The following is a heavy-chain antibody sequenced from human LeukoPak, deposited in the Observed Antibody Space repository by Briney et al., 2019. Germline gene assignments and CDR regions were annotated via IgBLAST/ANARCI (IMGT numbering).Heavy chain of an antibody. D-gene: IGHD6-19*01. CDR1: GGSISSSSYY. Sequence: SETLSLTCTVSGGSISSSSYYWVWIRQPPGKGLEWIGSIYYSGSTYYNPSLKSRVTISVDTSKNQFSLKLSSVTAADTAVYYCARELRQWLVGPFDPWGQGTLVTVSS. J-gene: IGHJ5*02. CDR3: ARELRQWLVGPFDP. CDR2: IYYSGST. V-gene: IGHV4-39*07.